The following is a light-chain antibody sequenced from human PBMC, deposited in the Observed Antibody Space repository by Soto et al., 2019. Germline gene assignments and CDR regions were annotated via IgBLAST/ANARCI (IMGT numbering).Light chain of an antibody. CDR1: SSDVGGYNY. CDR2: DVS. Sequence: QSVLTQPAXVSGSPGQSITISCTGTSSDVGGYNYVSWYQQHPGKAPKLMIYDVSNRPSGVSNRFSGSKSGNTASLTISGLQAEDEADYYCSSYTSSSTLGVFGTGTKVTVL. V-gene: IGLV2-14*01. CDR3: SSYTSSSTLGV. J-gene: IGLJ1*01.